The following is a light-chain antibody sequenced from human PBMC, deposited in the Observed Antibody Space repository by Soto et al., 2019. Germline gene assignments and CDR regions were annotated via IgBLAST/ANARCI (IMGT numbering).Light chain of an antibody. CDR2: DAS. CDR3: QQHDSSPLT. CDR1: QSVSSN. Sequence: EIVRTQYPATLSVSPGERSTLSCLASQSVSSNLAWYQQKPGQSPRLLIFDASTRATGIPDRFTGSGSGTDFTLTISRLEPEDFAVYHCQQHDSSPLTVGGGTKVDIK. J-gene: IGKJ4*01. V-gene: IGKV3-20*01.